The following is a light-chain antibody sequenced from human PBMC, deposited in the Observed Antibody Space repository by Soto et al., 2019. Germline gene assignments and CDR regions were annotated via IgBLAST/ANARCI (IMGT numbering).Light chain of an antibody. CDR1: QGISSS. J-gene: IGKJ2*01. CDR2: VAS. Sequence: DIQLTQSPSFLSASVGDRVTISCRASQGISSSLAWYQQKPEKAPKLLIYVASILQSGVPSRFSGSGSGTEFTLTISSLQPEDFATYYCQQLNSYPYTFGQGTNLEIK. CDR3: QQLNSYPYT. V-gene: IGKV1-9*01.